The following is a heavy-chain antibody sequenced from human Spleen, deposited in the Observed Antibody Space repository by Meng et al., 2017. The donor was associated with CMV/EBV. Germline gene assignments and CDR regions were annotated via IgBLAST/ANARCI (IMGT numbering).Heavy chain of an antibody. CDR2: IYYSGST. Sequence: ISSSRYYWGWIRQPPGKGLEWIGSIYYSGSTYYTPSLKSRVTISVDTSKNQFSLKLSSVTAADTAVYYCARLGYCSSTSCSNWFDPWGQGTLVTVSS. CDR1: ISSSRYY. CDR3: ARLGYCSSTSCSNWFDP. D-gene: IGHD2-2*01. J-gene: IGHJ5*02. V-gene: IGHV4-39*07.